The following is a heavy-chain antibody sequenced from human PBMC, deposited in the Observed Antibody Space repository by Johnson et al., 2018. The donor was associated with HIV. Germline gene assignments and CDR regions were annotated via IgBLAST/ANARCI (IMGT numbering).Heavy chain of an antibody. CDR1: GFTFTTYA. CDR2: ISYDGSNK. D-gene: IGHD3-22*01. CDR3: AKDPGITMIAHAFDI. Sequence: QVLLVESGGGVVQPGRSLRLSCAASGFTFTTYAMHWVRQAPGKGLEWVAVISYDGSNKYYADSVKGRFTISRDNSKNTLYLQMNSLRAEDTAVYYCAKDPGITMIAHAFDIWGQGTMVTVSS. V-gene: IGHV3-30*04. J-gene: IGHJ3*02.